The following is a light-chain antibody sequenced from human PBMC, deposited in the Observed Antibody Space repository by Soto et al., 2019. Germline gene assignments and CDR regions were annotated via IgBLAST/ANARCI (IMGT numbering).Light chain of an antibody. CDR1: SSNIGAGYD. CDR2: GNS. Sequence: QSVLTQPPSVSGAPGQRVTISCTGSSSNIGAGYDVHWYQQLPGTAPKLLIYGNSNRPSGVPDRFSGSKSGTSASLANTGLQAEDEADYYWQSYDSRLSGVFGGGTKLTLL. CDR3: QSYDSRLSGV. V-gene: IGLV1-40*01. J-gene: IGLJ3*02.